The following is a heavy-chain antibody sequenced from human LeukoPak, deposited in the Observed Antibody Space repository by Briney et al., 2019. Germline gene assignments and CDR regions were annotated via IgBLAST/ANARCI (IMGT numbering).Heavy chain of an antibody. D-gene: IGHD6-13*01. CDR3: ARDVYGSSWYLGGY. CDR1: GFTFSKYG. CDR2: ISYDGSNK. V-gene: IGHV3-30*03. Sequence: PGGSLRLSCAASGFTFSKYGMHWVRQTPGKGLEWVAVISYDGSNKYYADSVQGRFTISRDNSKNTLYLQMNSLRAEDTAVYYCARDVYGSSWYLGGYWGQGTLVTVSS. J-gene: IGHJ4*02.